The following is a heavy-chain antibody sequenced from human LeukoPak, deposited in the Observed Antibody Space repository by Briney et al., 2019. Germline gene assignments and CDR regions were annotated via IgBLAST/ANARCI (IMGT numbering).Heavy chain of an antibody. Sequence: GASVKVSCKASGYTFTSYYMHWVRQAPGQGLEWMGRINPSSGGTNYVQKFQGRVTTTRDTSITTAYMELTSLRSDDTAVYYCASGTTERIDYWGQGTLVTVSS. CDR1: GYTFTSYY. V-gene: IGHV1-2*06. D-gene: IGHD1-1*01. J-gene: IGHJ4*02. CDR2: INPSSGGT. CDR3: ASGTTERIDY.